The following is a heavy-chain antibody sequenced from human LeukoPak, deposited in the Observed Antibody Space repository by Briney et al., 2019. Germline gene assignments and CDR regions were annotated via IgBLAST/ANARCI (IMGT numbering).Heavy chain of an antibody. CDR2: IYTSGST. D-gene: IGHD3-22*01. CDR1: GGSISSGSCY. J-gene: IGHJ6*02. Sequence: SQTLSLTCSVSGGSISSGSCYWSWIRQPAGKGLEWIGRIYTSGSTNYNPSLKSRVTISVDPSKNQFSLKLSSVTAADTAVYYCARDQYEVEDDSSGYPYYYYYGMDVWGQGTTVTVSS. CDR3: ARDQYEVEDDSSGYPYYYYYGMDV. V-gene: IGHV4-61*02.